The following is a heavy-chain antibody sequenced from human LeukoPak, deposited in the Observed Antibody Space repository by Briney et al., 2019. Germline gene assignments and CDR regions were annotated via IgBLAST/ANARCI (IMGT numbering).Heavy chain of an antibody. CDR3: AAGYYFDY. Sequence: GGSLRLSCAASGFTFSDYWMHWVRQAPGKGLVWVSRISSDGSRVTYADSVKGRFTISRDNAKNSLYLQMNILRAEDTAVYYCAAGYYFDYWGQGTLVTVSS. D-gene: IGHD6-19*01. J-gene: IGHJ4*02. CDR1: GFTFSDYW. V-gene: IGHV3-74*01. CDR2: ISSDGSRV.